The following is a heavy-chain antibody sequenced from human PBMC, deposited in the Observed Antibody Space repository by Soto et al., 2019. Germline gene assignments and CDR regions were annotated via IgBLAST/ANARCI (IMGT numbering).Heavy chain of an antibody. J-gene: IGHJ4*02. CDR3: AKGVVVVPAALWYFDY. V-gene: IGHV3-23*01. CDR2: VSGSAGST. Sequence: PGGSLRLSCAASGFTFRDYAMNWVRQSPGKGLEWVSGVSGSAGSTDYAESVKGRFTISRDNSRNTVYLQMNSLRAEDTAVYYCAKGVVVVPAALWYFDYWGQGTQVTVSS. D-gene: IGHD2-2*01. CDR1: GFTFRDYA.